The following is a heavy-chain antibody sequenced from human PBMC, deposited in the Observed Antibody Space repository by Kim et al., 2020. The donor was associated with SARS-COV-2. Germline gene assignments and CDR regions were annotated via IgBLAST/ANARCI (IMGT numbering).Heavy chain of an antibody. CDR1: GFTFSSYA. V-gene: IGHV3-30*04. Sequence: GGSLRLSCAASGFTFSSYAMHWVRQAPGKGLEWVAVISYDGSNKYYADSVKGRFTISRDNSKNTLYLQMNSLRAEDTAVYYCARDNARRDYDILTGYNLLPYYWGQGTLVTVSS. D-gene: IGHD3-9*01. CDR3: ARDNARRDYDILTGYNLLPYY. J-gene: IGHJ4*02. CDR2: ISYDGSNK.